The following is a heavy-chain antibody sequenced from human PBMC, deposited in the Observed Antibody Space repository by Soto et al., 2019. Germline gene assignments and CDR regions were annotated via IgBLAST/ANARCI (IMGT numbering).Heavy chain of an antibody. CDR1: GFRFRAYD. V-gene: IGHV3-30*18. J-gene: IGHJ6*02. Sequence: QVRLVESGGGVVQPGRSLRLSCVASGFRFRAYDIQWVRQAPGKGLEWVTIISHDGSKKDYVDSVKGRFAVSRDNSNNTVFLQMNSLSADDTAVYYCAKRKYYDSSYGMDVWGQGTTVIVSS. CDR3: AKRKYYDSSYGMDV. D-gene: IGHD3-9*01. CDR2: ISHDGSKK.